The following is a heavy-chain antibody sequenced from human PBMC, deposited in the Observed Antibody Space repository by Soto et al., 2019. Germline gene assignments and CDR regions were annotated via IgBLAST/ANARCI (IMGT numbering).Heavy chain of an antibody. D-gene: IGHD1-26*01. V-gene: IGHV3-15*07. CDR2: IKSKTDGGTT. CDR1: GFTFSNAW. Sequence: GGSLRLSCAASGFTFSNAWMNWVRQAPGKGLEWVGRIKSKTDGGTTDYAAPVKGSFTISRDDSKNTLYLQMNSLKTADTAVYYCTTSVGATRDYYYGMDVWGQGTTVTVSS. CDR3: TTSVGATRDYYYGMDV. J-gene: IGHJ6*02.